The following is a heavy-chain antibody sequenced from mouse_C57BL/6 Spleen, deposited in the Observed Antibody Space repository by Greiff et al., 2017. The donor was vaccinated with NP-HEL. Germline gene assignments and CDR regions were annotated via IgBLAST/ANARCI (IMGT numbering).Heavy chain of an antibody. CDR3: AVITTVGATDD. CDR2: IYPGDGDT. Sequence: QVQLQQSGAELVKPGASVKISCKASGYAFSSYWMNWVKQRPGKGLEWIGQIYPGDGDTNYNGKFKGKATLTADKSSSTAYMQLSSLTSEDSAVYFCAVITTVGATDDWGKGTTLTVSS. J-gene: IGHJ2*01. V-gene: IGHV1-80*01. D-gene: IGHD1-1*01. CDR1: GYAFSSYW.